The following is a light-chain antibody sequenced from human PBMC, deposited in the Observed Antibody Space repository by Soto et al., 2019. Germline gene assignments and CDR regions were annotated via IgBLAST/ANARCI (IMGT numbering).Light chain of an antibody. V-gene: IGKV3D-15*01. J-gene: IGKJ4*01. CDR3: QQYDNWPPLT. Sequence: EVLLKQSPANLSLSTREIATISCMASQSVSSNLAWYQQRRGQAPRLLIYGASSRATGIPARFSGSGSGTEFTLTISSLQSEDFAVYYCQQYDNWPPLTFGGGSNVDIK. CDR2: GAS. CDR1: QSVSSN.